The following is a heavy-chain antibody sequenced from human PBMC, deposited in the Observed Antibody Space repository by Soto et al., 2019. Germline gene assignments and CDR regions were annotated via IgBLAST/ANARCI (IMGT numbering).Heavy chain of an antibody. V-gene: IGHV4-38-2*01. J-gene: IGHJ4*02. D-gene: IGHD4-17*01. CDR1: GYSISSGYY. CDR3: ARGPTVTPDY. Sequence: ASETLSLTCAVSGYSISSGYYWGWIRQPPGKGLEWIGSIYHSGSTYYNPSLKSRVTISVDTSKNQFSLKLSSVTAADTAVYYCARGPTVTPDYWGQGTLVTVSS. CDR2: IYHSGST.